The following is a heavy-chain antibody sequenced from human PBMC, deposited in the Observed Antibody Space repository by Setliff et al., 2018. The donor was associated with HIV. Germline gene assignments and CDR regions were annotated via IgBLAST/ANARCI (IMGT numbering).Heavy chain of an antibody. D-gene: IGHD3-22*01. CDR2: IQYDESNK. V-gene: IGHV3-30*02. J-gene: IGHJ4*02. CDR3: AKLSHSHDSNGFTVDY. CDR1: GLTFSSYG. Sequence: GGSLRLSCVVSGLTFSSYGFHWVRQAPGKGLDWVSFIQYDESNKYYGDSVRGRFTISRDNSKNTLYLQMKSLRAEDTAVYYCAKLSHSHDSNGFTVDYWGRGTLVTVSS.